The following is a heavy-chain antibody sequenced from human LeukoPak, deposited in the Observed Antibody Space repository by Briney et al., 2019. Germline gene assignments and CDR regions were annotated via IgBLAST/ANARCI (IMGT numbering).Heavy chain of an antibody. D-gene: IGHD3-3*01. CDR3: AKGGPWSDYYMDV. J-gene: IGHJ6*03. CDR1: GFTFSSYA. Sequence: PGGSLRLSCAASGFTFSSYAMHWVRQAPGKGLEWVAVISYDGSNKYYADSVKGRFTISRDNSKNTLYLQMNSLRAEDTAVYYCAKGGPWSDYYMDVWGKGTMVTVSS. CDR2: ISYDGSNK. V-gene: IGHV3-30-3*01.